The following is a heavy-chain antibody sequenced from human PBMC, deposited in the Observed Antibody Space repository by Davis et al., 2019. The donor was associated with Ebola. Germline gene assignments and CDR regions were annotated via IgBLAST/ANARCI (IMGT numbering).Heavy chain of an antibody. CDR2: IYYSGST. V-gene: IGHV4-31*03. CDR1: GGSISSGGYY. Sequence: HPSETLSLTCTVSGGSISSGGYYWSWIRQHPGKGLEWIGYIYYSGSTYYNPSLKSRVTISVDTSKNQFSLKLSSVTAADTAVYYCASRYCSSTSCIEYFQHWGQGTLVTVSS. J-gene: IGHJ1*01. D-gene: IGHD2-2*01. CDR3: ASRYCSSTSCIEYFQH.